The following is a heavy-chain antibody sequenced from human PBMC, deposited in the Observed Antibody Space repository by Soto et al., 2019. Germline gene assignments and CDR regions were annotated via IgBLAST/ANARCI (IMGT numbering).Heavy chain of an antibody. J-gene: IGHJ5*02. CDR1: GFTLSSHW. D-gene: IGHD2-15*01. CDR2: INGDGTRI. Sequence: GGSLRLSCAASGFTLSSHWMHWARQAPGKGPVWVSRINGDGTRISYADSVDGRFTVSRGTAKNTLYLQMDSLRAENTAVYYCAREIIVVNGQIRWFDPWGQGTMVTVSS. CDR3: AREIIVVNGQIRWFDP. V-gene: IGHV3-74*01.